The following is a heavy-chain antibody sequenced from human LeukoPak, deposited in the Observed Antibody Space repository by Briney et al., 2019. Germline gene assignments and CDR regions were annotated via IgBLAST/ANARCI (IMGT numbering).Heavy chain of an antibody. D-gene: IGHD6-13*01. V-gene: IGHV3-48*03. Sequence: GGSLRLSCAASGFTFSSYEMNWVRQAPGKGLEWVSYISSSGSTIYYADSVKGRFTISRDNAKNSLYLQMNSLRAEDTAVYYCARDIGGIAAAALDYWGQGTLVTVSS. CDR3: ARDIGGIAAAALDY. CDR2: ISSSGSTI. J-gene: IGHJ4*02. CDR1: GFTFSSYE.